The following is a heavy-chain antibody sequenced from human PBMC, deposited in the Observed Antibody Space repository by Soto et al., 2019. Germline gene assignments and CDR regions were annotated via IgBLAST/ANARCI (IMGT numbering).Heavy chain of an antibody. V-gene: IGHV4-31*03. CDR2: IDYGGNA. CDR3: AGVDVAGLLGDAGYFED. D-gene: IGHD6-19*01. Sequence: TLSVTCTVSRGSISSRTYYWGCTRQHSGQGLAWIGYIDYGGNAYYNPSLKSRVIISIETSKNQFSLKVNSVNAADTAVYYCAGVDVAGLLGDAGYFEDWGQGALVTVSS. J-gene: IGHJ4*02. CDR1: RGSISSRTYY.